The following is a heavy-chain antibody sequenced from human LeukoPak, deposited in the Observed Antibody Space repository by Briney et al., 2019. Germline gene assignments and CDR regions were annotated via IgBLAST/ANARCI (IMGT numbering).Heavy chain of an antibody. CDR1: GGSISSGGYS. J-gene: IGHJ3*02. Sequence: SETLSLTCAVSGGSISSGGYSWSWIRQPPGKGLEWIGYIYHSGSTYYNPSLKSRVTISVDRSKNQFSLKLSSVTAADTAVYYCARGLQDIVVVPAAARPHDAFDIWGQGTMVTVSS. CDR2: IYHSGST. D-gene: IGHD2-2*01. CDR3: ARGLQDIVVVPAAARPHDAFDI. V-gene: IGHV4-30-2*01.